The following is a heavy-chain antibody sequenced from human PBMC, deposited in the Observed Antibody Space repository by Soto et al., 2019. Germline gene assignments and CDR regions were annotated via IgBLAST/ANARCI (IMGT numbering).Heavy chain of an antibody. V-gene: IGHV4-31*03. CDR1: GGSISSGGYY. CDR3: ARGGAGSSVRGVAPFDY. CDR2: IYYSGST. Sequence: QVQLQESGPGLVKPSQTLSLTCTVSGGSISSGGYYWSWIRQHPGKGLEWIGYIYYSGSTYYNPSLTSRVTISVDTSKNQFSLKLSSVTAADTAVYYCARGGAGSSVRGVAPFDYWGQGTLVTVSS. D-gene: IGHD3-10*01. J-gene: IGHJ4*02.